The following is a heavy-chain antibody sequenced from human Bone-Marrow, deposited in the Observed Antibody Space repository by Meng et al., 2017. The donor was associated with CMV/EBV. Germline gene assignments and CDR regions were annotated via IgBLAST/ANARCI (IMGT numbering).Heavy chain of an antibody. V-gene: IGHV1-69*05. CDR1: GGTFKSFT. J-gene: IGHJ4*02. Sequence: SVKVSCKVSGGTFKSFTITWVRQAPGQGLEWMGAIIAFFGTADYAQKFQDRVTITTDASTSTAYIEGSSLRSEDAAVYYCAGGERLLERYFDYWGQGTLVTVPS. CDR2: IIAFFGTA. CDR3: AGGERLLERYFDY. D-gene: IGHD1-1*01.